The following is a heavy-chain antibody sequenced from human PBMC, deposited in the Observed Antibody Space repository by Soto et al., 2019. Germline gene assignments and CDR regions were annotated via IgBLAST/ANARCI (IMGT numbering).Heavy chain of an antibody. CDR3: AKDMVHCTGTRCARYFEK. V-gene: IGHV3-23*01. CDR1: KFTFSTYA. J-gene: IGHJ4*02. D-gene: IGHD2-8*02. Sequence: GGSLRLSCAASKFTFSTYAMTWVRQAPGKGLEWVSDISGSGDNTYYADSVKGRFTISRDNSKSTLYLQMNSLRAEDTAVYYCAKDMVHCTGTRCARYFEKWARGILVTVFS. CDR2: ISGSGDNT.